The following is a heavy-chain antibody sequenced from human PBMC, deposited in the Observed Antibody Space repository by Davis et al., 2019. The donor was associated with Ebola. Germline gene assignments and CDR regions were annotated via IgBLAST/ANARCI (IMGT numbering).Heavy chain of an antibody. CDR3: ARSSATTRDAFDI. CDR1: GGTFSSYA. V-gene: IGHV1-69*13. D-gene: IGHD4-17*01. Sequence: SVKVSCKASGGTFSSYAISWVRQAPGQGLEWMGGIIPIFGTANYAQKFQSRVTITADESTSTAYMELSSLRSEDTAVYYCARSSATTRDAFDIWGQGTMVTVSS. J-gene: IGHJ3*02. CDR2: IIPIFGTA.